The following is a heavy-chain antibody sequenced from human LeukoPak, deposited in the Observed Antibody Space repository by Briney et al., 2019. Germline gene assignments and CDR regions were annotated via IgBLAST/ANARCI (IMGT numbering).Heavy chain of an antibody. J-gene: IGHJ5*02. CDR3: ARHSISGPDP. CDR2: INHSGST. D-gene: IGHD6-19*01. CDR1: GGSFSGYY. V-gene: IGHV4-34*01. Sequence: PSETLSLTCAVYGGSFSGYYWSWIRQPPGKGLEWIGEINHSGSTNYNPSLKSRVAISVDTSKNQFSLKLSSVTAADTAVYYCARHSISGPDPWGQGTLVTVSS.